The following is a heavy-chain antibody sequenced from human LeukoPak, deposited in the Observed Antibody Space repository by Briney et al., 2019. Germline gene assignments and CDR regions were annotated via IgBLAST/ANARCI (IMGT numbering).Heavy chain of an antibody. CDR1: GYTFTGYY. CDR2: INPNSGGT. V-gene: IGHV1-2*02. Sequence: GASVKVSCKASGYTFTGYYMHWVRQAPGQGLEWMGWINPNSGGTNYAQKFQGRVTMTRDTSISTAYMELSRLRSDDTAVYYCERDRVTMIVVGKDNWFDPWGQGTLVTVSS. J-gene: IGHJ5*02. CDR3: ERDRVTMIVVGKDNWFDP. D-gene: IGHD3-22*01.